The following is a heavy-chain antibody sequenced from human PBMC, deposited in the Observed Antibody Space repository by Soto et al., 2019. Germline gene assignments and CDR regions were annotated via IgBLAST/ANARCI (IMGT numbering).Heavy chain of an antibody. Sequence: SATLSLNCTASRDSIRSCRCHWGLIRQPPGKGLEWIASIKYSGTTFYNPSLKSRVTLSVDTSKNQFALKLSSVTAAETAVYYCARHGITGSYYDAFDIWGQGTMVS. D-gene: IGHD1-26*01. CDR1: RDSIRSCRCH. CDR3: ARHGITGSYYDAFDI. V-gene: IGHV4-39*01. CDR2: IKYSGTT. J-gene: IGHJ3*02.